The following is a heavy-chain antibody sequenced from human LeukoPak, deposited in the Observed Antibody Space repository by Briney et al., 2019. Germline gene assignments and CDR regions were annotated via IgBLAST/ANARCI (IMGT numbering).Heavy chain of an antibody. D-gene: IGHD6-25*01. CDR1: GGSFSGYY. V-gene: IGHV4-34*01. CDR3: ARGLQRLPAGGY. CDR2: INHSGST. Sequence: SETLSLTCAVYGGSFSGYYWSWIRQPPGKGLEWIGDINHSGSTDYNPSLKSRVTISVDTSKNQFSLKLNSVTAADTAVYYCARGLQRLPAGGYWGQGTLVTVPS. J-gene: IGHJ4*02.